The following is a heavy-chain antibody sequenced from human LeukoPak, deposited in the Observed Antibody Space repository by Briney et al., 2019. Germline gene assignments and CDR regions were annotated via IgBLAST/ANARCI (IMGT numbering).Heavy chain of an antibody. D-gene: IGHD4-17*01. V-gene: IGHV1-69*06. Sequence: GASVKVSCKASGGTFSSYGISWVRQAPGQGLEWMGGIIPIFGTANYAQKFQGRVTITADKSTSTAYMELSSLRSEDTAVYYCARSDTVTTLYRFDYWGQGTLVTVSS. CDR1: GGTFSSYG. J-gene: IGHJ4*02. CDR2: IIPIFGTA. CDR3: ARSDTVTTLYRFDY.